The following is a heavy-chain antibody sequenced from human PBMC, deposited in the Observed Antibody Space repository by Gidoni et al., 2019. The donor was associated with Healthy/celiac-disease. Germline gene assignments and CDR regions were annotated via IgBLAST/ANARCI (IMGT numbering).Heavy chain of an antibody. CDR3: ARHITFGGVGYFDY. CDR2: IYYSGST. V-gene: IGHV4-39*01. Sequence: QLQLQESGPGLVKPSETLSLTCTVSGGSISSSSYYWGWIRQPPGKGLEWIGSIYYSGSTHYNPSHKSRVTISVDTSKNQFSLKLSSVTAADTAVYYCARHITFGGVGYFDYWGQGTLVTVSS. CDR1: GGSISSSSYY. D-gene: IGHD3-16*01. J-gene: IGHJ4*02.